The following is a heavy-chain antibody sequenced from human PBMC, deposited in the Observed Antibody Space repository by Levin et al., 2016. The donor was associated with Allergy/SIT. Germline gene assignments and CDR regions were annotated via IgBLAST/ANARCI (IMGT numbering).Heavy chain of an antibody. CDR3: AKINWNYVRHFDD. Sequence: GESLKISCAASGIAVSSNYMYWIRQAPGKGLEWVSYISSGGTTYYADSVKGRFSVSRDDSKNTLYLDMNSLGVGDTAVYYCAKINWNYVRHFDDWGRGTLVTVSS. CDR1: GIAVSSNY. CDR2: ISSGGTT. V-gene: IGHV3-66*01. D-gene: IGHD1-7*01. J-gene: IGHJ4*02.